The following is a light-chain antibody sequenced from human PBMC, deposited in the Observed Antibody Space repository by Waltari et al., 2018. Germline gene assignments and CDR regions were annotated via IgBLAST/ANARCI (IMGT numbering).Light chain of an antibody. V-gene: IGKV3-20*01. CDR2: DAS. CDR3: QQYGTSPPT. Sequence: EIVLTQSPGTLSLCPGERATLSCRASQSVSSNYLAWYQHKPGQAPRLLIYDASSRATGIPDPFSGSGSETDFTLTISILEPEDFAVYYCQQYGTSPPTFGPGTKVDIE. J-gene: IGKJ3*01. CDR1: QSVSSNY.